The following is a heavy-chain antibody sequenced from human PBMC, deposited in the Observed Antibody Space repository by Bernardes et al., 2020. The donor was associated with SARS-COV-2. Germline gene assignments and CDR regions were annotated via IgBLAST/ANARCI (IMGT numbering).Heavy chain of an antibody. Sequence: GGSLRLSCAASGFTFSSYGMHWVRQAPGKGLEWVAVMWSNEINQYYADSVKGRFIISRVNSQNTLSLQMNSLRVEDTAIYYCAREARGPVAGPFDLWGQGTLVTVSS. D-gene: IGHD6-19*01. V-gene: IGHV3-33*01. J-gene: IGHJ4*02. CDR3: AREARGPVAGPFDL. CDR2: MWSNEINQ. CDR1: GFTFSSYG.